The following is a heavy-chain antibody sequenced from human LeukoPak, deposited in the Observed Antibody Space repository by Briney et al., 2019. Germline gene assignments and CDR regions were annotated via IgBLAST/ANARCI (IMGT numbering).Heavy chain of an antibody. CDR3: ARDLRSVTTGDFGDY. CDR2: ISGSSSTI. CDR1: GFTFSSYS. Sequence: GGSLRLSCAASGFTFSSYSMNWVRQAPGKGLEWVSYISGSSSTIYYADSVKGRFTISRDNAKNSLYLQMNSLRAEDTAVYYCARDLRSVTTGDFGDYWGQGTLVTVSS. J-gene: IGHJ4*02. V-gene: IGHV3-48*01. D-gene: IGHD4-11*01.